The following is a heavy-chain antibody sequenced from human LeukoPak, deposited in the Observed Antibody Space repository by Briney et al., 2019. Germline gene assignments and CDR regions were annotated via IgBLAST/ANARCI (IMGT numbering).Heavy chain of an antibody. D-gene: IGHD3-22*01. CDR1: GFTFSNYA. J-gene: IGHJ4*02. V-gene: IGHV3-23*01. CDR2: ISGRGST. Sequence: GGSLRLSCVASGFTFSNYAMSWVRQAPGKGLEWVSTISGRGSTNYAVSVKGRVTISRDNSKNTLYVQLTSLRAEDTAIYYCAKDGGSTGYCFDYWGQGTLVTVSS. CDR3: AKDGGSTGYCFDY.